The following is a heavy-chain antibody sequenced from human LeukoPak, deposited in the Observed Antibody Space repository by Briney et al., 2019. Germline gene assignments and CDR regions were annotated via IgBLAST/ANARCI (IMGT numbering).Heavy chain of an antibody. V-gene: IGHV1-46*01. CDR1: GYTFTSYC. Sequence: ASVKVSCKASGYTFTSYCMHWVRQAPGQGLEWMGIINPSGGGTSYAQKFRGRVTMTRDTSTSTVYMGLSSLRSEDTAVYYCATLGPLGYSSSWYYFDYWGQGTLVTVSS. CDR3: ATLGPLGYSSSWYYFDY. J-gene: IGHJ4*02. CDR2: INPSGGGT. D-gene: IGHD6-13*01.